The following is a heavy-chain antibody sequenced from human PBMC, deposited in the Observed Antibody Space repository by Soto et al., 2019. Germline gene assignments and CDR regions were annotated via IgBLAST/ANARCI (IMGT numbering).Heavy chain of an antibody. CDR2: ISYRGST. D-gene: IGHD3-22*01. Sequence: PSETLSLTCTVSAGSITTSYWSWIRQPLGKALEWTGYISYRGSTNYNPSLKSRLTISIDTSKSQISLKLTSMTTADTAVYYCASSGIVGREVNTWFDPWGQGTLVTVSS. CDR3: ASSGIVGREVNTWFDP. V-gene: IGHV4-59*01. J-gene: IGHJ5*02. CDR1: AGSITTSY.